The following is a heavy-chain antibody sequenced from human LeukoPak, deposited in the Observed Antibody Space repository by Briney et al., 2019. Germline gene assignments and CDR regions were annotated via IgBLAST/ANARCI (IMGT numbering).Heavy chain of an antibody. Sequence: ASVKVSCKASGYTFTGYYMHWVRQAPGQGLEWMGWINPNSGGTNYAQKFQGRVTMTRDTSISTAYMELSRLRSDDTAVYYCARGMIAAAGTSGVDYWGQGTLVTVSS. J-gene: IGHJ4*02. D-gene: IGHD6-13*01. CDR2: INPNSGGT. CDR3: ARGMIAAAGTSGVDY. CDR1: GYTFTGYY. V-gene: IGHV1-2*02.